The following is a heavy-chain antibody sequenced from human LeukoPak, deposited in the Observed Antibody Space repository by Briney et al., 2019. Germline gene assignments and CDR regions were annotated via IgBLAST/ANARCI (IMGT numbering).Heavy chain of an antibody. CDR1: GFTFSSYA. V-gene: IGHV3-23*01. CDR2: ISGSGGST. CDR3: AKGSTFGGVIVIPDAFDI. J-gene: IGHJ3*02. D-gene: IGHD3-16*02. Sequence: GGPLRLSCAASGFTFSSYAMSWVRQAPGKGLEWVSAISGSGGSTYYADSVKGRFTISRDNSKNTLYLQMNSLRAEDTALYYCAKGSTFGGVIVIPDAFDIWGQGTMVTVSS.